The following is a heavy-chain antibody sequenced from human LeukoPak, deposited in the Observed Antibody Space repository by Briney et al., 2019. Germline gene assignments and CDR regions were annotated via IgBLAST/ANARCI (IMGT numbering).Heavy chain of an antibody. V-gene: IGHV5-51*01. Sequence: GESLKISCKGSGYRFTNYWIGWVRQMPGKVLEWMGIIYPGDSDTRYSPSFQGQVTISADKSISTAYLQWSSLKASDTAMYYCARARIAARPRVFDYWGQGTLVTVSS. CDR2: IYPGDSDT. J-gene: IGHJ4*02. CDR1: GYRFTNYW. CDR3: ARARIAARPRVFDY. D-gene: IGHD6-6*01.